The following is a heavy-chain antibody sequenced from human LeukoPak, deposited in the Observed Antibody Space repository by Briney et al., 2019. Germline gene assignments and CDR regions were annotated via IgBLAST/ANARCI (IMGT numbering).Heavy chain of an antibody. CDR1: GVSITSYY. V-gene: IGHV4-4*07. Sequence: SETLSLTCTVSGVSITSYYWSWIRQPAGKGLEWIGRIHTSGSTNYNPSLKSRVTMSVDTSKNQFSLKLSSVTAADTAVYYCASTRIAAAGVFDYWGQGTLVTVSS. CDR2: IHTSGST. J-gene: IGHJ4*02. CDR3: ASTRIAAAGVFDY. D-gene: IGHD6-13*01.